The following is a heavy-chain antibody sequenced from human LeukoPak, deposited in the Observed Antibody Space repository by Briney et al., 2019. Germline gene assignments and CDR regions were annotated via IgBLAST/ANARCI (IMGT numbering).Heavy chain of an antibody. CDR3: AREDYWYFDL. Sequence: PSETLSLTCAVYGGSFSGYYWSWIRQPPGKGLEWIGEINHSGSTNYNPSLKSRVTISVDTSKNQFSLKLSSVTAADTAVYYCAREDYWYFDLWGRGTLVTVSS. CDR1: GGSFSGYY. V-gene: IGHV4-34*01. CDR2: INHSGST. J-gene: IGHJ2*01.